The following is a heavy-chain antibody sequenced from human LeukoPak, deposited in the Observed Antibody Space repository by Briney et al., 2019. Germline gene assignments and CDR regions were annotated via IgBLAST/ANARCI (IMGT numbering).Heavy chain of an antibody. D-gene: IGHD4-17*01. CDR3: AALRVTTPFDY. CDR1: GFTFSSYS. J-gene: IGHJ4*02. V-gene: IGHV3-21*01. CDR2: ISSSSSYI. Sequence: GGSLRLSCAASGFTFSSYSMNWVRQAPGKGLEWVSSISSSSSYIYYADSVKGRFTISRDNAKNSLYPQMNSLRAEDTAVYYCAALRVTTPFDYWGQGTLVTVSS.